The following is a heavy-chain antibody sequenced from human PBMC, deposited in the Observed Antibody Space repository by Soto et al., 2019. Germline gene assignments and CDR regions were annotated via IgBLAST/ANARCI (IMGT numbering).Heavy chain of an antibody. CDR3: TTDAWSSSLRPLFDY. J-gene: IGHJ4*02. Sequence: EVQLVESGGGLVQSGRSLRLSCAASGFTFDDYAMHWVRQAPGKGLEWVSGIGWNSGTIGYADAVKGRFTISRDNARNSLYLQMNSLRGEDTALYFCTTDAWSSSLRPLFDYWGQGTLVTVSS. CDR1: GFTFDDYA. CDR2: IGWNSGTI. V-gene: IGHV3-9*01. D-gene: IGHD6-6*01.